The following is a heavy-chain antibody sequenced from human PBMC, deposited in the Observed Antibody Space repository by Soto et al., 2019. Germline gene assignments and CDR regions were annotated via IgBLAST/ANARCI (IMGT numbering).Heavy chain of an antibody. D-gene: IGHD3-10*01. J-gene: IGHJ4*02. CDR2: TRNKANSYTT. CDR3: ARGYRGEDY. V-gene: IGHV3-72*01. Sequence: EVQLVESGGGLVQPGGSLRLSCAASGFTFSDHYMDWVRQAPGKGLEWVGRTRNKANSYTTEYAASVKGRFTISRDDSKNSLYLQMNSLKTEDTAVYYCARGYRGEDYWGQGTLVTVSS. CDR1: GFTFSDHY.